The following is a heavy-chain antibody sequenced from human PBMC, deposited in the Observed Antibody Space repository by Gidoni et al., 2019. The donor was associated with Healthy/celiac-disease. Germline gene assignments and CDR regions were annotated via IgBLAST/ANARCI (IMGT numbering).Heavy chain of an antibody. J-gene: IGHJ4*02. CDR2: IYYSGST. CDR1: GGSISSGDYY. CDR3: ARGLRYDSSYSDY. V-gene: IGHV4-30-4*01. Sequence: QVQLQESGPGLVKPSQTLSLPRTVSGGSISSGDYYWSWIRQPPGKGLEWIGYIYYSGSTYYNPSLKSRVTISVDTSKNQFSLKLSSVTAADTAVYYCARGLRYDSSYSDYWGQGTLVTVSS. D-gene: IGHD3-22*01.